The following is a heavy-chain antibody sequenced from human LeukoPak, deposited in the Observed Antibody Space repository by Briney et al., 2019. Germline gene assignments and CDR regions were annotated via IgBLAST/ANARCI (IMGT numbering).Heavy chain of an antibody. J-gene: IGHJ4*02. V-gene: IGHV3-33*06. D-gene: IGHD6-19*01. CDR1: GFTFSSYG. Sequence: PGGSLRLSCAASGFTFSSYGMHWVRQAPGKGLEWVAVIWYDGSNKYYADSVKGRFTISRDNSKNTLYLQMNSLRAEDTAVYYCAKVLGSLAVAGVFDYWGQGTLVTVSS. CDR3: AKVLGSLAVAGVFDY. CDR2: IWYDGSNK.